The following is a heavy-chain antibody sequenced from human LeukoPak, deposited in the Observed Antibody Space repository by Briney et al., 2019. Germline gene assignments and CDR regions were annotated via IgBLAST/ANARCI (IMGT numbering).Heavy chain of an antibody. D-gene: IGHD6-6*01. CDR2: IYYSGTT. CDR1: GGSIISSTYY. V-gene: IGHV4-39*01. J-gene: IGHJ4*02. Sequence: PSETLSLTCTVSGGSIISSTYYWGWIRQPPGKGLEWIGTIYYSGTTYYNPSLKSPVTISVDTSKNQFSLKLTSVTAADTAVYYCARQEYSNSYFDHWGRGTLVTVSS. CDR3: ARQEYSNSYFDH.